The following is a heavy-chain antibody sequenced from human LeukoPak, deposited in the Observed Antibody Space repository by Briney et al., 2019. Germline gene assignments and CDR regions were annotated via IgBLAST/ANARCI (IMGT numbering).Heavy chain of an antibody. D-gene: IGHD3-10*01. Sequence: PGGSLRLSCAASGFTFSSYAMSWVRQAPGKGLEWVAVTSYDGTNEYYADSVKGRFTISRDNSKNTLYLQMNSLRAEDTAVYYCARVRISLIRGIITNYGLDVWGQGTTVTVSS. CDR2: TSYDGTNE. J-gene: IGHJ6*02. CDR1: GFTFSSYA. V-gene: IGHV3-30-3*01. CDR3: ARVRISLIRGIITNYGLDV.